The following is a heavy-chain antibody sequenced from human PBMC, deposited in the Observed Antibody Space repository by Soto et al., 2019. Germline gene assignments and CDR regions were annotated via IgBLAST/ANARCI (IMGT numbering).Heavy chain of an antibody. CDR1: GVTFSSYA. CDR2: IIPIFGTA. D-gene: IGHD3-3*01. CDR3: AREITIFGVVTYFDY. V-gene: IGHV1-69*13. J-gene: IGHJ4*02. Sequence: SSLMVSCKSSGVTFSSYAISCLRDSPGQWLEWMGGIIPIFGTANYAQKFQGRVTITADESTSTAYMELSSLRSEDTAVYYCAREITIFGVVTYFDYWGQGTLVTVS.